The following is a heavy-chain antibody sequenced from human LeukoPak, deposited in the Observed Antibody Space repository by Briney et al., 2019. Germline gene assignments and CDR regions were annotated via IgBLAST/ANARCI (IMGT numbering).Heavy chain of an antibody. J-gene: IGHJ4*02. D-gene: IGHD1-26*01. CDR1: GFTFSSYA. CDR3: AKKKWAYSGSYYPDY. CDR2: ISGSGGST. V-gene: IGHV3-23*01. Sequence: GGSLRLSCAASGFTFSSYAMSWVRKAPGQGKERVSAISGSGGSTYYADSVKGRFTISRDNSKNTLYLQMNSLRAEDTAVYYCAKKKWAYSGSYYPDYWGQGTLVTVSS.